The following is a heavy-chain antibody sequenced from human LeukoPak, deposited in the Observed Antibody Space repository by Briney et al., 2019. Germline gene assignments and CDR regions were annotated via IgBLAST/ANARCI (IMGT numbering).Heavy chain of an antibody. V-gene: IGHV3-30*18. D-gene: IGHD5-18*01. J-gene: IGHJ6*02. CDR1: GFTFSSYD. Sequence: GRSLRLSCAASGFTFSSYDMHWVRQAPGRGLEWVAVISYDGSNKYYAASVKGRFTISRDNSKNTLYLQMNSRRPEDTAAYYCAKDPSGDSFGSYGMDVWGQGTTVTVSS. CDR2: ISYDGSNK. CDR3: AKDPSGDSFGSYGMDV.